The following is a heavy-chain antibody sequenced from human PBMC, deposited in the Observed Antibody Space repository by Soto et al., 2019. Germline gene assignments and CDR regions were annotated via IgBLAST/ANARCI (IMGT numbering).Heavy chain of an antibody. CDR2: IWHDGNRK. CDR1: GFTFSTYG. D-gene: IGHD3-10*01. V-gene: IGHV3-33*01. CDR3: VRDSGLYGLDV. J-gene: IGHJ6*02. Sequence: QVQLVESGGGVVQPGRSRRLSCVVSGFTFSTYGMHWVRQAPGKGLEWVAVIWHDGNRKYYVDSVKGRFTISRDDSENTLHLQMNSLRVEDTAVYYCVRDSGLYGLDVWGQGTKVTNSS.